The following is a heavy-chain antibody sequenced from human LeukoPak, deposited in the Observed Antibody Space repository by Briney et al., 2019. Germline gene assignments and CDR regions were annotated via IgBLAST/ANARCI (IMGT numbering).Heavy chain of an antibody. V-gene: IGHV1-18*01. CDR2: ISAYNGNT. J-gene: IGHJ5*02. CDR1: GYTFTSYG. Sequence: GASVKVSCKASGYTFTSYGISWVRQAPGQGLEWMGWISAYNGNTNYAQKLQGRVTMTTDTSTSTAYMELRSLRSDDTAVYYCAREYGDYLGPRRNNWFDPWGQGTLVTVSS. D-gene: IGHD4-17*01. CDR3: AREYGDYLGPRRNNWFDP.